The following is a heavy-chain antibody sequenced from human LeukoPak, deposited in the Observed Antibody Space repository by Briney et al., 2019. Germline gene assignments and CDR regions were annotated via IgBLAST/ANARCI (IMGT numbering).Heavy chain of an antibody. CDR2: TSGSGGST. V-gene: IGHV3-23*01. CDR3: AEASAASFNYYFDY. CDR1: GFTFSSYA. D-gene: IGHD6-13*01. J-gene: IGHJ4*02. Sequence: PGGSLRLSCAASGFTFSSYAMSWVRQAPGKGLEWVSATSGSGGSTYYADSVRGRFTISRDNSKNTLYLQMNSLRAEDTAVYYCAEASAASFNYYFDYWGQGTLVTVSS.